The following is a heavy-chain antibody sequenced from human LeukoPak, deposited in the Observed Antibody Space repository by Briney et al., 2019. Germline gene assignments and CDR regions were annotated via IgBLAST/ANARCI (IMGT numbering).Heavy chain of an antibody. J-gene: IGHJ2*01. V-gene: IGHV4-59*12. Sequence: PSETLSLTCTVSGGSISSYYWSWIRQPPGMGLEWIGYILYSGSTNYNPSLKSRVTISVDTSKNQFSLKLSSVTAADTALYYCARGREGYFDLWGRGTRVTVSS. CDR2: ILYSGST. CDR3: ARGREGYFDL. CDR1: GGSISSYY.